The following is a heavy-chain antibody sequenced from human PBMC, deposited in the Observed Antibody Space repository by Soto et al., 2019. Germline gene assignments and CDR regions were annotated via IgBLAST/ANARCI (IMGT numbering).Heavy chain of an antibody. V-gene: IGHV3-30*03. Sequence: GGSLRLSCEASGFTFSYYLMNWVRQAPGKGLEWVAVVSFDGVNKHYRDSVKGRFTISRDIAKNMLYLQMTSLRLEDTALYYCARDPDLIEAAGNYFDYWGQGTLVTVSS. J-gene: IGHJ4*02. CDR3: ARDPDLIEAAGNYFDY. CDR1: GFTFSYYL. D-gene: IGHD6-13*01. CDR2: VSFDGVNK.